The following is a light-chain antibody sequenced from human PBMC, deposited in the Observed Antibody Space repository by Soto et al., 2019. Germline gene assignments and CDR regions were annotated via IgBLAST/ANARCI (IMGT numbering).Light chain of an antibody. J-gene: IGKJ1*01. CDR1: QSVSSSY. CDR3: QQYSTSPWT. Sequence: EIVLTQSPGTLSLSPGERATLSCRASQSVSSSYLAWYQQKPGQAPRLLIYGASSRATGIPDRFSGSGSGTNFPLADNRVVHEDFAVYYCQQYSTSPWTVGQGTKVEIK. CDR2: GAS. V-gene: IGKV3-20*01.